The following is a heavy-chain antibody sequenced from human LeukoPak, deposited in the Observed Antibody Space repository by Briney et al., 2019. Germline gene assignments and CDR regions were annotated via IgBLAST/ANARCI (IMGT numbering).Heavy chain of an antibody. D-gene: IGHD6-6*01. CDR2: IYTSGST. CDR3: ARSSNSPSLPNDY. CDR1: GGSISTYY. Sequence: PSETLSLTCTVSGGSISTYYWNWIRQPAGKGLEWIGRIYTSGSTNYNPSLKSRVTMSVDTSKNQFSLKLSSVTAADTAVCYCARSSNSPSLPNDYWGQGTLVTVSS. J-gene: IGHJ4*02. V-gene: IGHV4-4*07.